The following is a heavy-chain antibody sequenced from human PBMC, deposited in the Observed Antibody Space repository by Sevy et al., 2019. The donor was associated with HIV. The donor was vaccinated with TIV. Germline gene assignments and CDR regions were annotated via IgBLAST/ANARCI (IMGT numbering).Heavy chain of an antibody. J-gene: IGHJ6*02. D-gene: IGHD2-2*01. CDR2: INPNSGGT. V-gene: IGHV1-2*02. Sequence: ASVKVSCKASGYTFTGYYMQWVRQAPGQGLEWMGWINPNSGGTNYAQNFQVRVTMTRDTSISTAYMELSRLRSDDTAVYYCARDNEYCNSPNCPLYGMDVWGQGTTVAVSS. CDR1: GYTFTGYY. CDR3: ARDNEYCNSPNCPLYGMDV.